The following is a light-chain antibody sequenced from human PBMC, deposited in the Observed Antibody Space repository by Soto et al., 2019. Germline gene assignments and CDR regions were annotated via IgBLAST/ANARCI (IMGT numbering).Light chain of an antibody. CDR1: QSVSIS. V-gene: IGKV3-15*01. CDR2: AAS. J-gene: IGKJ4*01. CDR3: QQYNNWPPLT. Sequence: EIVMTQSPATLSVSPGERATLSCRASQSVSISLAWYQQKPGQAPRLLIYAASTRATGIPDRFSGSGSRTDFTLTIRSLQSEDFAVYYCQQYNNWPPLTFGGGTKVDIK.